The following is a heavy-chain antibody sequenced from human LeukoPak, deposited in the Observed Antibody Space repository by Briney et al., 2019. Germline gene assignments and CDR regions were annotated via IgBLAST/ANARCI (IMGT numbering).Heavy chain of an antibody. Sequence: PSETLSLTCTVSGDSTSSSDYYWAWIRQPPGKGLEWIGNIYYNGNTYYNSSLKSRVTISIDTSKNQFSLKLSSVTAADTAVYYCARGKGLLRGYSYGFDYWGQGTLVTVPS. J-gene: IGHJ4*02. CDR2: IYYNGNT. V-gene: IGHV4-39*07. D-gene: IGHD5-18*01. CDR3: ARGKGLLRGYSYGFDY. CDR1: GDSTSSSDYY.